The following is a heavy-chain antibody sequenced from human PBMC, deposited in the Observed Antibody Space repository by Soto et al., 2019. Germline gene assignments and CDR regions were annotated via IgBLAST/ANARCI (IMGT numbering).Heavy chain of an antibody. D-gene: IGHD2-15*01. J-gene: IGHJ5*02. CDR2: IIPIFGTA. CDR1: GGTFSSYA. V-gene: IGHV1-69*13. Sequence: AASVKVSCKASGGTFSSYAISWVRQAPGQGLEWMGGIIPIFGTANYAQKFQGRVTITADESTSTAYMELSSLRSEDTAVYYCARDCGGSCYFGRRFDPWGQGTLVTVSS. CDR3: ARDCGGSCYFGRRFDP.